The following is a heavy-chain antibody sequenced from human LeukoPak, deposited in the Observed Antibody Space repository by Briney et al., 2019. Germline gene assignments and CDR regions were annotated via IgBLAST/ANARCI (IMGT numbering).Heavy chain of an antibody. CDR2: IKQDGSEK. J-gene: IGHJ4*02. V-gene: IGHV3-7*01. D-gene: IGHD5-12*01. CDR3: ARDGGYSGYGIYHIDY. Sequence: GGSLRLSCAASGVTFSSYWMSWVRQAPGKGLEWVANIKQDGSEKYYVDSVKGRFTISRDNAKNSLYLQMNSLRAEDTAVYYCARDGGYSGYGIYHIDYWGQGTLVTVSS. CDR1: GVTFSSYW.